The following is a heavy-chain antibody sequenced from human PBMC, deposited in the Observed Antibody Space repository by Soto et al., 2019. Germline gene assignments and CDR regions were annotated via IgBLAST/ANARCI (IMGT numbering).Heavy chain of an antibody. CDR1: GGSISSSNW. J-gene: IGHJ4*02. Sequence: PSETLSLTCAVSGGSISSSNWWSWVRQPPGKGLEWIGEIYHRGSTNYNPSLKSRVTISVDKSKNQFSLKLSSVTAADTAVYYCARGLSTMVRGVSDHFDYWGQGTLVTVSS. V-gene: IGHV4-4*02. D-gene: IGHD3-10*01. CDR2: IYHRGST. CDR3: ARGLSTMVRGVSDHFDY.